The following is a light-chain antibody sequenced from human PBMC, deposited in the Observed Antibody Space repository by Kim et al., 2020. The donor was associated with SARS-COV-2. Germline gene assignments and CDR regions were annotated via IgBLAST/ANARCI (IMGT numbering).Light chain of an antibody. CDR3: QSYDSSLSTSV. V-gene: IGLV1-40*01. CDR2: GNS. CDR1: SSNIGASYY. J-gene: IGLJ3*02. Sequence: QRVAISCTGSSSNIGASYYVHGYQQLPGTAPKLLIYGNSNRPSGVPDRFSGSKSGTSASLAITGLQTEDEADYYCQSYDSSLSTSVFGGGTQLTVL.